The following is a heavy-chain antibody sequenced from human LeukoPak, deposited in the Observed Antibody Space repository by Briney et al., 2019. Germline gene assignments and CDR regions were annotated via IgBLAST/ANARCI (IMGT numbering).Heavy chain of an antibody. D-gene: IGHD6-6*01. CDR1: GFTFSNYG. CDR3: AKDSSSSNYYYGMDV. J-gene: IGHJ6*02. CDR2: IWYDGSNK. V-gene: IGHV3-30*02. Sequence: GGSLRLSCAASGFTFSNYGIHWVRQAPGKGLEWVAVIWYDGSNKNYADSVKGRFTISRDNSKNTLYLQMNSLRAEDTAVYYCAKDSSSSNYYYGMDVWGQGTTVTVSS.